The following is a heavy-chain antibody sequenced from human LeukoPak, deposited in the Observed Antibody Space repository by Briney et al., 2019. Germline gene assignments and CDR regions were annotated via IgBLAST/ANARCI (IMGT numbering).Heavy chain of an antibody. J-gene: IGHJ4*02. V-gene: IGHV1-8*03. Sequence: EASVKVSCKASGYTFTSYDINWVRQATGQGLECMGWMNPNSGNTGYAQKFQGRVTITRNTSISTAYMELSSLRSEDTAVYYCARVSSSSWYVDYWGQGTLVTVSS. CDR3: ARVSSSSWYVDY. D-gene: IGHD6-13*01. CDR1: GYTFTSYD. CDR2: MNPNSGNT.